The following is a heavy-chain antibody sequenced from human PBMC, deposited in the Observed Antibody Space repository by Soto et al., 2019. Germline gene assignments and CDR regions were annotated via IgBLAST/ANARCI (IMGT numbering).Heavy chain of an antibody. V-gene: IGHV4-4*02. J-gene: IGHJ6*02. CDR1: GGSISSSNW. CDR3: ARGRVYCSGGSCYSYYYYGMDV. CDR2: IYHSGST. D-gene: IGHD2-15*01. Sequence: QVQLQESGPGLVKPSGTLSLTCAVSGGSISSSNWWSWVRQPPGKGLEWIGEIYHSGSTNYNPSLKSRVTISVDKSKNQFSLKLSSVTAADTAVYYCARGRVYCSGGSCYSYYYYGMDVWGQGTTVTVSS.